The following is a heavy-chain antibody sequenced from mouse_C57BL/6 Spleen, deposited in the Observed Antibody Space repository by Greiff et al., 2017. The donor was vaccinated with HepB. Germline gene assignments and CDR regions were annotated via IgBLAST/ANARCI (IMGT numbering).Heavy chain of an antibody. J-gene: IGHJ3*01. D-gene: IGHD1-1*01. CDR2: INPNNGGT. CDR3: ARGGGSSSWFAY. Sequence: EVQLQQSGPELVKPGASVKISCKASGYTFTDYYMNWVKQSHGKSLEWIGDINPNNGGTSYNQKFKGKATLTVDKSSSTAYMELRSLTSEDSAVYYCARGGGSSSWFAYWGQGTLVTVSA. V-gene: IGHV1-26*01. CDR1: GYTFTDYY.